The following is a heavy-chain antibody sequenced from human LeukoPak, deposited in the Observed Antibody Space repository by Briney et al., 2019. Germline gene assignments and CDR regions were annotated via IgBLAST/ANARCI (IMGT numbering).Heavy chain of an antibody. CDR2: ISGGGSYT. J-gene: IGHJ6*03. CDR3: ARDRYSSSSFYYYYYYMDV. CDR1: GFTFRNYG. D-gene: IGHD6-6*01. V-gene: IGHV3-21*01. Sequence: KPGGSLRLSCAASGFTFRNYGMTWVRQAPGEGLEWVAVISGGGSYTNYADSVKGRFTISRDNAKNSLYLQMNSLRAEDTAVYYCARDRYSSSSFYYYYYYMDVWGKGTTVTVSS.